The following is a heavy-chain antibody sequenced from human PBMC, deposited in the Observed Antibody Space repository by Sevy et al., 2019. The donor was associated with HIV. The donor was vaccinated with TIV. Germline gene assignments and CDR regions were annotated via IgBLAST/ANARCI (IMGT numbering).Heavy chain of an antibody. CDR2: IYSRGST. CDR3: ARGWSDSDDYVTPDWWYFDL. D-gene: IGHD4-17*01. CDR1: GGSISSGNYY. V-gene: IGHV4-31*03. J-gene: IGHJ2*01. Sequence: SETLSLTCTVSGGSISSGNYYWTWIRQHPGKGLEWIGYIYSRGSTYYNPSLKSRVTISEATSKNQFSLELNSVTAADTAVYYCARGWSDSDDYVTPDWWYFDLWGRGTLVTVSS.